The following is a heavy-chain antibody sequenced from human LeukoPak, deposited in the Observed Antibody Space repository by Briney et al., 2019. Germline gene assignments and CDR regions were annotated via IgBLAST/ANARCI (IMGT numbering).Heavy chain of an antibody. D-gene: IGHD3-22*01. CDR3: ARGQWLPVFDF. CDR1: GGFNTHYY. J-gene: IGHJ4*02. Sequence: SETLSLTCSVSGGFNTHYYWSWIRQPPGKGLEWIGYFYHSGGTNYNPSLKSRVTISVDTSKSHFSLKLSSVTAADTAVYYCARGQWLPVFDFWGQGTLVTVSS. V-gene: IGHV4-59*01. CDR2: FYHSGGT.